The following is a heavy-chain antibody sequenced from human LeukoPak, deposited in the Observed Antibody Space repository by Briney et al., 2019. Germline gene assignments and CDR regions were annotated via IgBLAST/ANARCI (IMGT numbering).Heavy chain of an antibody. CDR3: AKGSPGIAVAGRAFDI. V-gene: IGHV3-23*01. CDR1: GFTFSSYA. D-gene: IGHD6-19*01. J-gene: IGHJ3*02. Sequence: PGGSLRLSCAASGFTFSSYAMSWVRQAPGKGLEWVSDISGSGGSTYYADSVKGRFTISRDNSKNTLYLQMNSLRAEDTAVYYCAKGSPGIAVAGRAFDIWGQGTMVTVSS. CDR2: ISGSGGST.